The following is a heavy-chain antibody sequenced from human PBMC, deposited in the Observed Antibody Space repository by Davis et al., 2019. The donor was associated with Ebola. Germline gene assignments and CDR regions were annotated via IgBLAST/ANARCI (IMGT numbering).Heavy chain of an antibody. CDR3: ARIDTSTWLNSYYGMDL. D-gene: IGHD6-13*01. CDR1: GFSFGSYW. Sequence: GESLKISCAASGFSFGSYWMSWVRQAPGKGLEWVANIKQDGSEKYYLDSAKGRFSISRDNAKDSLYLQMDRLRAEDTAVYFCARIDTSTWLNSYYGMDLWGQGTSVTVS. V-gene: IGHV3-7*03. CDR2: IKQDGSEK. J-gene: IGHJ6*02.